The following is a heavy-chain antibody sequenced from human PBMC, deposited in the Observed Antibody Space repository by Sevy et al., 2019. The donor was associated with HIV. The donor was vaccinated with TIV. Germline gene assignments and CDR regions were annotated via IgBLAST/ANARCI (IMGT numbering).Heavy chain of an antibody. J-gene: IGHJ4*02. D-gene: IGHD5-18*01. Sequence: ASVKDSCKASGYTFTGQYIHWVRQAPGQGLEWMGWINPNSGDTKYAQEFKGRVTMTRDTSISTAYMELSGLKSDDTAVYYCSRDLRLRGYSYGCFDYWGQGTLVTVSS. CDR2: INPNSGDT. CDR1: GYTFTGQY. CDR3: SRDLRLRGYSYGCFDY. V-gene: IGHV1-2*02.